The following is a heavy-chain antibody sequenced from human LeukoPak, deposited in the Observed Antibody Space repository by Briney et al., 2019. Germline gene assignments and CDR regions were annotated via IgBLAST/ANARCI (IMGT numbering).Heavy chain of an antibody. J-gene: IGHJ6*03. CDR2: INPNSGGT. V-gene: IGHV1-2*06. CDR3: VRDLTSYYYDSSGYYGSMDV. D-gene: IGHD3-22*01. Sequence: ASVKVSCKASGYTFTGYYMHWVRQAPGQGLEWMGRINPNSGGTNYAQKFQGRVTMTRDTSISTAYMELSRLRSDDTAVYYCVRDLTSYYYDSSGYYGSMDVWGKGTTVTVSS. CDR1: GYTFTGYY.